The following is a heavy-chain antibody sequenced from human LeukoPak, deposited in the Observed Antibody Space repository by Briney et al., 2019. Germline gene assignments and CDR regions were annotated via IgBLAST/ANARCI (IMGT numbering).Heavy chain of an antibody. D-gene: IGHD5-24*01. Sequence: GGSLRLSCAASGFTFSSYAMHWARQAPGKGLEWVAVISYDGSNKYYADSVKGRFTISRDNSKNTLYLQMNSLRAEDTAVYYCARDAQDGYNMAETDYFDYWGQGTLVTVSS. V-gene: IGHV3-30-3*01. CDR2: ISYDGSNK. J-gene: IGHJ4*02. CDR1: GFTFSSYA. CDR3: ARDAQDGYNMAETDYFDY.